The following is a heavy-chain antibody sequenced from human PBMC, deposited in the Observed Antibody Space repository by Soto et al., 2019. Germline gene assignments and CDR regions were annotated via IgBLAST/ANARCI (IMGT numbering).Heavy chain of an antibody. CDR1: GGSISSGTSY. J-gene: IGHJ5*02. D-gene: IGHD2-2*01. Sequence: PSETLSLTCTVSGGSISSGTSYWSWIRQRPGKGLEWIGYIFYSGSSYYTPSLRGRVVILVDTSKNQLTLRLSSVTAADTAVYYCARDNSGCSNSDCYLSCWFDPWGQGTPVTVSS. CDR3: ARDNSGCSNSDCYLSCWFDP. CDR2: IFYSGSS. V-gene: IGHV4-31*03.